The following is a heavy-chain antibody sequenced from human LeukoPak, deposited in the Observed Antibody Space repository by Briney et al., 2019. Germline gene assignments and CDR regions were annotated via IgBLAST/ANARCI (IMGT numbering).Heavy chain of an antibody. CDR3: ARDLSLSGNSLGY. CDR2: INHSGST. D-gene: IGHD2-15*01. CDR1: GGSFSGYY. J-gene: IGHJ4*02. Sequence: PSETLSLTCAVYGGSFSGYYWSWIRQPPGKGLEWIGEINHSGSTNYNPSLKSRVTISVDTSKNQFSLKLSSVTAADTAVYYCARDLSLSGNSLGYWGQGTLVTVSS. V-gene: IGHV4-34*01.